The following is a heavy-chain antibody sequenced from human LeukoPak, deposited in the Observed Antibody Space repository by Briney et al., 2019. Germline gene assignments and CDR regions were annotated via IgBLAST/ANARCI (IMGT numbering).Heavy chain of an antibody. CDR1: GGSISSGGYY. CDR2: IYYSGST. V-gene: IGHV4-31*03. Sequence: PSETLSLTCTVSGGSISSGGYYWSWIRQHPGKGLEWIGYIYYSGSTYYNPSLKSRVTISVDTSKNQFSLKLSSVTAADTAVYYGASEFISSNWFDPWGQGTLVTVSS. D-gene: IGHD6-6*01. J-gene: IGHJ5*02. CDR3: ASEFISSNWFDP.